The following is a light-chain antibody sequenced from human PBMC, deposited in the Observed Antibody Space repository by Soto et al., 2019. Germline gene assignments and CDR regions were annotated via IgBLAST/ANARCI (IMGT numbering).Light chain of an antibody. CDR3: QHRSNWPLT. CDR2: DAS. J-gene: IGKJ4*01. Sequence: EIVLTQSPATLSLSPGERATLSCRAGQSISSYLAWYQQKPGQAPRLLIYDASNRATGIPARFSGSGSGTDFTLTISRLEPEDFAVYYCQHRSNWPLTFGGGTKVEIK. CDR1: QSISSY. V-gene: IGKV3-11*01.